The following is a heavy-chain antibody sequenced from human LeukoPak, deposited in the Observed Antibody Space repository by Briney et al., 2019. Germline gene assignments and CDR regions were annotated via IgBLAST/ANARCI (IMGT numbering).Heavy chain of an antibody. CDR3: AKDFALGY. V-gene: IGHV3-23*01. J-gene: IGHJ4*02. Sequence: PGASLRLSFAASGFTFSSNAMSWVRQAPGKGLEWGSAIKGSGGSTYYADSVKGRLTTPREDSKNTLYLQMNSLRSEDTVVYYCAKDFALGYWGQGTLVTVSS. D-gene: IGHD2-21*01. CDR2: IKGSGGST. CDR1: GFTFSSNA.